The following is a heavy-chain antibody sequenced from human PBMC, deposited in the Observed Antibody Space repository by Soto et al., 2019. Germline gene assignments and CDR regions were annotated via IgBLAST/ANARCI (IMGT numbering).Heavy chain of an antibody. CDR1: GDSVSRNRAA. CDR2: TYYTSTWYN. D-gene: IGHD3-10*01. Sequence: PSQTLSLTCAISGDSVSRNRAAWNWIRQSPSRGLEWLGRTYYTSTWYNDYAVSVKSRITINPDTSKNQFSLQLNSVTPEDTAVYYCARGNYHYYAMDVWGQGTTVTVSS. V-gene: IGHV6-1*01. CDR3: ARGNYHYYAMDV. J-gene: IGHJ6*02.